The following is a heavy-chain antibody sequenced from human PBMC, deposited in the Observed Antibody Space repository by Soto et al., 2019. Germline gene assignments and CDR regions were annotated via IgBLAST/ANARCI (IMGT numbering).Heavy chain of an antibody. CDR3: ASTDGVPGRYCSGGSCYSGYYDGMDV. D-gene: IGHD2-15*01. V-gene: IGHV1-69*01. Sequence: QVQLVQSGAEVKKPGSSVKVSCKASGGTFSSYAISWVRQAPGQGLEWMGGIIPILGTANYEQKVQGRVRITADESTSTAYMELSSLRSEDTAVYYCASTDGVPGRYCSGGSCYSGYYDGMDVWGQGTTVTVSS. J-gene: IGHJ6*02. CDR1: GGTFSSYA. CDR2: IIPILGTA.